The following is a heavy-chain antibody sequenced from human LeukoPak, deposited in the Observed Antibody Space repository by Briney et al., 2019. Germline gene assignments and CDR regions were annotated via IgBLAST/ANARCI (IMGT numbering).Heavy chain of an antibody. V-gene: IGHV4-31*03. J-gene: IGHJ4*02. D-gene: IGHD5-18*01. Sequence: PSETLSLTCTVSGGSISSGGYYWSWIRQHPGKGLEWIGYIYYSGSTYYNPSLKSRVTISVDTSKNQFSLKLSSVTAADTAVYYCARDYTAMAYFDYWGQGTLVTVSS. CDR3: ARDYTAMAYFDY. CDR2: IYYSGST. CDR1: GGSISSGGYY.